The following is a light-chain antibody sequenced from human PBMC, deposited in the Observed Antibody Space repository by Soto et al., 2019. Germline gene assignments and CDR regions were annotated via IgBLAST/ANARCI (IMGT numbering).Light chain of an antibody. CDR3: QQSYSVPRS. V-gene: IGKV1-39*01. CDR1: QSISNY. Sequence: DIQMTQSPSSLSASVGDRVTITCRASQSISNYLNWYQQKPGKAPKLLIYAASSLQSGVPSRFSGSESGTDFTLTISSLRPEDFATYYCQQSYSVPRSFGHGTKVDIK. CDR2: AAS. J-gene: IGKJ3*01.